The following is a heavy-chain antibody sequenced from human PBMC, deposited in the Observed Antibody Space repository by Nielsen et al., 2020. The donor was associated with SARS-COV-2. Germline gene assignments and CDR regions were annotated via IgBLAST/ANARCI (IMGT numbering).Heavy chain of an antibody. CDR2: IYSGGST. J-gene: IGHJ3*02. CDR1: GFTFSSYS. D-gene: IGHD3-3*01. Sequence: GESLKISCAASGFTFSSYSMNWVRQAPGKGLEWVSVIYSGGSTYYADSVKGRFTISRDNSKNTLYLQMNSLRAEDTAVYYCARGDFWSGYRDAFDIWGQGTMVTVSS. V-gene: IGHV3-53*01. CDR3: ARGDFWSGYRDAFDI.